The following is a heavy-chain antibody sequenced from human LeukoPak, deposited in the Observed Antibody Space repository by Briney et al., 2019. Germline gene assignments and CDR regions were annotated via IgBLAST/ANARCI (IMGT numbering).Heavy chain of an antibody. CDR2: IYTSGST. Sequence: SETLSLTCTVSGGSISSYYWSWIRQPAGKGLEWIGRIYTSGSTNYNPSLKSRVTMSVDTSKNQFSLKLSSVTAADTAVYYCARGVVPAATPYYYYYMDVWGKGTTVTISS. D-gene: IGHD2-2*01. CDR3: ARGVVPAATPYYYYYMDV. V-gene: IGHV4-4*07. CDR1: GGSISSYY. J-gene: IGHJ6*03.